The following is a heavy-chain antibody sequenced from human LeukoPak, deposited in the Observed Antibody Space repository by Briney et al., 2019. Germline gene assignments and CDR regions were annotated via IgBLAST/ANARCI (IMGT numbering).Heavy chain of an antibody. CDR1: GYTLTELS. V-gene: IGHV1-24*01. CDR2: FDPEDGET. CDR3: ATDQNSSGWYDYFDY. J-gene: IGHJ4*02. D-gene: IGHD6-19*01. Sequence: ASVKVSCKVSGYTLTELSMHWVRQAPGKGLEWMGGFDPEDGETIYAQKFQGRVTMTEDTSIDTAYMELSSLRSEDTAVYYCATDQNSSGWYDYFDYWGQGTLVTVSS.